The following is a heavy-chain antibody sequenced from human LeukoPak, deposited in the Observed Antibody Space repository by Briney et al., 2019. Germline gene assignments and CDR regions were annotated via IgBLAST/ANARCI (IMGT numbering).Heavy chain of an antibody. CDR2: IGTAGDT. J-gene: IGHJ4*02. CDR1: GFTFSSYD. Sequence: GGSLRPSCAASGFTFSSYDMHWVRQATGKGLEWVSAIGTAGDTYYPGSVKGRFTISRENAKNSLYLQMNSLRAGDTAVYYCARASYPYCGGDCHTRPYYFDYWGQGTLVTVSS. CDR3: ARASYPYCGGDCHTRPYYFDY. V-gene: IGHV3-13*01. D-gene: IGHD2-21*02.